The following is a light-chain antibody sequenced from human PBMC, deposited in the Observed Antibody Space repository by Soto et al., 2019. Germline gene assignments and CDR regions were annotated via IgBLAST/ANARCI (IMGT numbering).Light chain of an antibody. CDR3: SSFVGGNIDV. J-gene: IGLJ1*01. CDR2: DVS. Sequence: QSALTQPPSASGSPGQSVTISCTGTSSDVGGYDFVAWHQQHPGKAPRLMIYDVSKRPSGVTDRFSGSKSGYTASLTVSGLQAEDEADYYGSSFVGGNIDVFGTGTKLTVL. V-gene: IGLV2-8*01. CDR1: SSDVGGYDF.